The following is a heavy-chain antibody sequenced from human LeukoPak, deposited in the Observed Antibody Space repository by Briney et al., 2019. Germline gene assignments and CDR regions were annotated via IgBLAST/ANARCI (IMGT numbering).Heavy chain of an antibody. CDR1: GFTFSSYW. V-gene: IGHV3-7*01. D-gene: IGHD3-9*01. Sequence: GGSLRLSCAASGFTFSSYWMSWVRQAPGKGLEWVANIKQDGSEKYYVDSVKGRFTISRDNAKNSLYLQMNSLRAEDTAVYYCARDVLRYFDWLPSYFDYWGQGTLVTVSS. CDR3: ARDVLRYFDWLPSYFDY. J-gene: IGHJ4*02. CDR2: IKQDGSEK.